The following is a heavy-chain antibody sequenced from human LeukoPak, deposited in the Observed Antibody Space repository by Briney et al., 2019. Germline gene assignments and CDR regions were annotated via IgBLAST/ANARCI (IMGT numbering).Heavy chain of an antibody. V-gene: IGHV1-2*02. CDR2: INPNSGTT. D-gene: IGHD3-16*02. Sequence: ASVKVSCTASGYTFTAYYMHWVRQAPGHGLEWMGWINPNSGTTNFAQKFRGRVTMTRNTSYNTADMELSSLTSDDTAVYYCARDVNDHVWGSHRYTGAFDYWGQGSLVTVSS. CDR3: ARDVNDHVWGSHRYTGAFDY. CDR1: GYTFTAYY. J-gene: IGHJ4*02.